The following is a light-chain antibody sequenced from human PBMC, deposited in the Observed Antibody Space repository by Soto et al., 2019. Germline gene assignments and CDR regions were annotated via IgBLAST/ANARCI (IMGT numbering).Light chain of an antibody. CDR2: KAS. J-gene: IGKJ4*01. CDR1: QSVSSW. CDR3: QQYSSYPLT. V-gene: IGKV1-5*03. Sequence: DIQMTQSPSTLSASVGDRVTITCRASQSVSSWLAWYQQKPGKAPKLLIYKASSLESGVPSRFSGSGSGTEFTLTISSLQPDDFEIYYCQQYSSYPLTFGGGTKLEIK.